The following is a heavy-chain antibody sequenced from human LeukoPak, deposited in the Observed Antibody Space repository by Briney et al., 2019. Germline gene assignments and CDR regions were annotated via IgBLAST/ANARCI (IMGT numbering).Heavy chain of an antibody. CDR3: ARERNYFLRSYYMDV. V-gene: IGHV3-7*01. CDR1: GFTFSSYW. Sequence: PGGSLRLSCAASGFTFSSYWMNWVRQAPGKGLEWVANIKQDGSEKYYVDSVKGRFTISRDNAKNSLYLQMNSLRAEDTAVYYCARERNYFLRSYYMDVWGKGTTVTISS. J-gene: IGHJ6*03. CDR2: IKQDGSEK. D-gene: IGHD2/OR15-2a*01.